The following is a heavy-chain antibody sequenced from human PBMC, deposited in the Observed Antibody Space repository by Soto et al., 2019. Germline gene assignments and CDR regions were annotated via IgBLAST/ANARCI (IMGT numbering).Heavy chain of an antibody. V-gene: IGHV4-4*02. CDR1: CGSISSSNW. Sequence: SETLSLTCAFSCGSISSSNWRSWVRQPPGKGLEWIGEIYHSGSTNYNPSPKSRVTISVDKSKNQFSLKLSSVTAADTAVYYCARGGEKRGYSYGYDYYYGMDVWGQGTTVTVSS. D-gene: IGHD5-18*01. CDR3: ARGGEKRGYSYGYDYYYGMDV. J-gene: IGHJ6*02. CDR2: IYHSGST.